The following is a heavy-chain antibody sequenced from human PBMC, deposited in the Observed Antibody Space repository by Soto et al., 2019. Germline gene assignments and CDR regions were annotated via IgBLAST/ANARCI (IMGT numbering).Heavy chain of an antibody. Sequence: QVQLVESGGGLVKPGGSLRLSCAASGFTFRDYYMSWIRQAPGKGLEWVSYISSSSSYTNYADSVKGRFTISRDNAKNSLYLQMNSLRAEDTAVYYCASDFTDYGDYYFDYWGQGTLVTVSS. CDR3: ASDFTDYGDYYFDY. CDR1: GFTFRDYY. V-gene: IGHV3-11*06. D-gene: IGHD4-17*01. J-gene: IGHJ4*02. CDR2: ISSSSSYT.